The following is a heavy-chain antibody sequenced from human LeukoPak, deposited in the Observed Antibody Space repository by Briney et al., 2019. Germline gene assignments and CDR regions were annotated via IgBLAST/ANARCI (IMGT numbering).Heavy chain of an antibody. D-gene: IGHD1-14*01. CDR3: AREGTGGDYFQG. V-gene: IGHV3-21*01. J-gene: IGHJ4*02. CDR2: ISSSSSYI. Sequence: GGSLRLSCAASGFTFSSYSMNWVRQAPGRGLEWVSSISSSSSYIYYADSVKGRFTISRDNAKNSLYLQMNSLRAEDTAVYYCAREGTGGDYFQGWGQGTLVTVSS. CDR1: GFTFSSYS.